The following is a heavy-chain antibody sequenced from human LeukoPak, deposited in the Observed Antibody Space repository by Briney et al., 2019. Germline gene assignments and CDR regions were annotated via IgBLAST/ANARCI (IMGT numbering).Heavy chain of an antibody. D-gene: IGHD4-11*01. V-gene: IGHV3-23*01. Sequence: GGSLRLSCAASGFTFSSYAISWVRQAPGKGLEWVSAISGSGGSTYYADSVKGRFTISRDNSKNTLYLQMNSLRAEDTAVYYCAKVSNYVYYFDYWGQGTLVTVSS. CDR2: ISGSGGST. J-gene: IGHJ4*02. CDR1: GFTFSSYA. CDR3: AKVSNYVYYFDY.